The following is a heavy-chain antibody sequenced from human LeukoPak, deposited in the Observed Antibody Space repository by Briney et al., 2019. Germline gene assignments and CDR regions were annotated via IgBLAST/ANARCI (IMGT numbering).Heavy chain of an antibody. D-gene: IGHD2-15*01. V-gene: IGHV4-39*02. CDR2: FYYSGST. CDR3: ARESFGGSPLVH. Sequence: SETLSLTCTVSGGSISSRPYCWGWIRQPPGMGLEWLGSFYYSGSTYYKPSLKSRVTISVDTSKNQFSLKLTSVTAADTAVYYCARESFGGSPLVHWGQGTLVTVSS. CDR1: GGSISSRPYC. J-gene: IGHJ4*02.